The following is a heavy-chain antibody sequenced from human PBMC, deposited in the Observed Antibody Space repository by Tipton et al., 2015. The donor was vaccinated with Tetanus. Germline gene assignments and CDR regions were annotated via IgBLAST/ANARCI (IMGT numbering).Heavy chain of an antibody. CDR1: GFTFNNYA. CDR3: AQREESLSQKLC. J-gene: IGHJ4*02. V-gene: IGHV3-23*01. D-gene: IGHD1-1*01. CDR2: ITGSGGTT. Sequence: SLRLSCAASGFTFNNYAMSWVHQAPGKGLEWVASITGSGGTTFYPESLRGRFTGSRDNSNNTVFLHLSSLRVEDTAVYYCAQREESLSQKLCWGQGTLVTVSS.